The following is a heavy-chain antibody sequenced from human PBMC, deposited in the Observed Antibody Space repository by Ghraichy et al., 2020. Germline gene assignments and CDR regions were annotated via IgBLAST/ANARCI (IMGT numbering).Heavy chain of an antibody. CDR2: IYYSGST. V-gene: IGHV4-31*03. CDR3: ARDPKGNNWFDP. Sequence: SETLSLTCTVSGGSISSGGYYWSWIRQHPGKGLEWIGYIYYSGSTYYNPSFKSRVTISVDTSKNQFSLKLSSVTAADTAVYYCARDPKGNNWFDPWGQGTLVTVSS. J-gene: IGHJ5*02. CDR1: GGSISSGGYY.